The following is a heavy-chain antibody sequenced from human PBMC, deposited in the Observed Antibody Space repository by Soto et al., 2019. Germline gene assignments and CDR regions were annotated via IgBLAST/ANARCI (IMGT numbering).Heavy chain of an antibody. J-gene: IGHJ4*02. CDR2: INPNSGGT. CDR1: GYTFTGYY. Sequence: ASVKVSCKASGYTFTGYYMHCVRQAPGQGLEWMGWINPNSGGTNYAQKFQGRVTMTRDTSISTAYMELSRLRSDDTAVYYCARGSSSWYPSPAFDYWGQGTRVTVSS. D-gene: IGHD6-13*01. V-gene: IGHV1-2*02. CDR3: ARGSSSWYPSPAFDY.